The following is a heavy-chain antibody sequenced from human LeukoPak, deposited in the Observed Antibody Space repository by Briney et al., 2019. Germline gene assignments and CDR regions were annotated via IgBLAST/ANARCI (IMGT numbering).Heavy chain of an antibody. CDR3: ARQWRRTGTTGKGAFDI. D-gene: IGHD1-1*01. J-gene: IGHJ3*02. Sequence: GEFLKISCKGSGYSFTSYWIGWVRQMPGKGLEWMGIIYPGDSDTRYSPSFQGQVTISADKSISTAYLQWSSLKASDTAMYYCARQWRRTGTTGKGAFDIWGQGTMVTVSS. V-gene: IGHV5-51*01. CDR1: GYSFTSYW. CDR2: IYPGDSDT.